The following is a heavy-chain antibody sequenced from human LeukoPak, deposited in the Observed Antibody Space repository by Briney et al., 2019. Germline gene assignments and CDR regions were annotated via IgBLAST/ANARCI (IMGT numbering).Heavy chain of an antibody. J-gene: IGHJ4*02. CDR2: IRYDGSNK. V-gene: IGHV3-30*02. D-gene: IGHD1-26*01. Sequence: GGSLRLSCAASGFTFSSYGMHWVRQAPGKGLEWVAFIRYDGSNKYYADSVKGRFTISRDNSKNTLYLQMNSLRPEDTALYYCAKSQWELRVSESGIYFDYWGQGALVIVSP. CDR3: AKSQWELRVSESGIYFDY. CDR1: GFTFSSYG.